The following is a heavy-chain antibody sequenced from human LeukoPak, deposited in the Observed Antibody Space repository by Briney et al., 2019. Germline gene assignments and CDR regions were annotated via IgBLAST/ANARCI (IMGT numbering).Heavy chain of an antibody. D-gene: IGHD5-18*01. V-gene: IGHV3-30*01. CDR3: ARSDPWIQLWFDLDY. CDR2: ISYDGSNK. Sequence: QTGGSLRLSCAASGFTFSSYAMHWVRQAPGKGLEWVAVISYDGSNKYYADSVKGRFTISRDNSKNTLYLQMNSLRAEDTAVYYCARSDPWIQLWFDLDYWGQGTLVTVSS. CDR1: GFTFSSYA. J-gene: IGHJ4*02.